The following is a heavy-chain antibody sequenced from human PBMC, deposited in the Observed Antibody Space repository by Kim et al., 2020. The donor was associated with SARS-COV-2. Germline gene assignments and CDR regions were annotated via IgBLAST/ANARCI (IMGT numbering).Heavy chain of an antibody. Sequence: GGSLRLSCAASGFTFSTYTIHWVRQAPGKGLEWVALISYDGSNKYYADSVRGRFTISRDNSKNTLYLQMSSLRAEDTAVYYCARGDGYRNPQDYWGQGTLVTVSS. V-gene: IGHV3-30*04. D-gene: IGHD4-4*01. CDR3: ARGDGYRNPQDY. CDR2: ISYDGSNK. CDR1: GFTFSTYT. J-gene: IGHJ4*02.